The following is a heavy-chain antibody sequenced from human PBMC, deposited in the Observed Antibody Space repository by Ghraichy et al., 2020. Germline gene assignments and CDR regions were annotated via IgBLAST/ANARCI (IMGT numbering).Heavy chain of an antibody. CDR1: GGSISSGDYY. CDR3: ARDRLPRYDSSGTIFDI. CDR2: IYYSGST. D-gene: IGHD3-22*01. Sequence: SETLSLTCTVSGGSISSGDYYWSWIRQPPGKGLEWIGYIYYSGSTYYNPSLKSRVTISVDTSKNQFSLKLSSVTAADTAVYYCARDRLPRYDSSGTIFDIWGQGTMVTVSS. V-gene: IGHV4-30-4*01. J-gene: IGHJ3*02.